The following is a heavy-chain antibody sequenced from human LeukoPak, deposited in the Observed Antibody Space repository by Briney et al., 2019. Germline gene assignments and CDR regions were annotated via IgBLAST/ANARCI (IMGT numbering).Heavy chain of an antibody. CDR3: ARSTYYYDSSGYYLGNAFDI. Sequence: PSETLSLTCAVSGGSISSGGYSWSWIRQPPGKGLEWIGYIYHSGCTYYNPSLKSRVTISVDRSKNQFSLKLSSVTAADTAVYYCARSTYYYDSSGYYLGNAFDIWGQGTMVTVSS. CDR2: IYHSGCT. CDR1: GGSISSGGYS. J-gene: IGHJ3*02. V-gene: IGHV4-30-2*01. D-gene: IGHD3-22*01.